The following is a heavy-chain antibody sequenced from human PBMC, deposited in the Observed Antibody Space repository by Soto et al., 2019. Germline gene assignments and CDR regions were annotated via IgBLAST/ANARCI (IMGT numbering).Heavy chain of an antibody. CDR1: GYTFTTYA. Sequence: VQLVQSGAGVKKPGASVKLSCRGSGYTFTTYAMHWVRQAPGQRLEWMGWINPGYGNTKYSQKFQDRVTITRDVTATTVYMELTSLTSKDTAVYFCARVGWDPQGYGDWHYWGQGALVTVSS. J-gene: IGHJ4*02. CDR3: ARVGWDPQGYGDWHY. D-gene: IGHD4-17*01. CDR2: INPGYGNT. V-gene: IGHV1-3*01.